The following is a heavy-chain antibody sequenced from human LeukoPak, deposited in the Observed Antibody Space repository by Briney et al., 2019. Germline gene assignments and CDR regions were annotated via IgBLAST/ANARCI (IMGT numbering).Heavy chain of an antibody. V-gene: IGHV3-48*04. CDR3: ASCKAARTNYYYYYMDV. Sequence: GGSLRLSCAASGFTFSSYSMNWVRQAPGKGLEWVSYISSSSSTIYYADSVKGRFTISRDNAKNSLYLQMNSLRAEDTAVYYCASCKAARTNYYYYYMDVWGKGTTVTVSS. J-gene: IGHJ6*03. D-gene: IGHD6-6*01. CDR1: GFTFSSYS. CDR2: ISSSSSTI.